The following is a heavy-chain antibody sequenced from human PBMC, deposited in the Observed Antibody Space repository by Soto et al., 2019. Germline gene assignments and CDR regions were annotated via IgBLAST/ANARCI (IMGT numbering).Heavy chain of an antibody. CDR1: GFTFSSYP. CDR2: ISYDGSNK. J-gene: IGHJ6*02. D-gene: IGHD6-19*01. CDR3: ARDGYSSGRGVYYYYGMDV. Sequence: PGGSLRLSCAASGFTFSSYPMHWVRQAPGKGLEWVAVISYDGSNKYYADSVKGRFTISRDNSKNTLYLQMNSLRAEDTAVYYCARDGYSSGRGVYYYYGMDVWGQGTTVTVSS. V-gene: IGHV3-30-3*01.